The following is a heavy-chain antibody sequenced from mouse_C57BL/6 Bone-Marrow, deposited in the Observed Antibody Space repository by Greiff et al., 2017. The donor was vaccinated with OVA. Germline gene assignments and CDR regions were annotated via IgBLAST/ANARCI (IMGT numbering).Heavy chain of an antibody. Sequence: EVKLVESGGGLVQSGRSLRLSCATSGFTFSDFYMEWVRQAPGKGLEWIAASRNKANDYTTEYSASVKGRFIVSRDTSQSILYLQMKTLRAEDTAIYYCARDGSTGAMDYWGQGTSVTVSS. V-gene: IGHV7-1*01. D-gene: IGHD1-1*01. CDR1: GFTFSDFY. CDR3: ARDGSTGAMDY. CDR2: SRNKANDYTT. J-gene: IGHJ4*01.